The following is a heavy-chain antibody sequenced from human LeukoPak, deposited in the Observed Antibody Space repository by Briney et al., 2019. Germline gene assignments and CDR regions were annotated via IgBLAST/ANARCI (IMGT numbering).Heavy chain of an antibody. CDR1: GFTFSSFA. CDR2: ISASGGTT. CDR3: AKDREFCTSTTCFYDY. J-gene: IGHJ4*02. V-gene: IGHV3-23*01. Sequence: GGSLRLSCAASGFTFSSFAMSWVRQAPGKGLEWVAAISASGGTTYYADSVRGRFTISRDNSKSTLTLHMNSLRAGDTAVFYCAKDREFCTSTTCFYDYWGQGTLVTVSS. D-gene: IGHD2-2*01.